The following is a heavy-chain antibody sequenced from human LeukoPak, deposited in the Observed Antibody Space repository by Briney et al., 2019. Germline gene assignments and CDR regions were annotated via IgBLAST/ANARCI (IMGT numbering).Heavy chain of an antibody. CDR2: ISPSSSAI. CDR3: ARDRDYAFDY. V-gene: IGHV3-48*02. J-gene: IGHJ4*02. Sequence: GGSLRLSCAASGFTYSTFSMNWVRQAPGKGLEWVSYISPSSSAIDHADSVKGRFTISRDNAKNSLYLQMNSLRDEDTAVYYCARDRDYAFDYWGQGIRVTVSS. CDR1: GFTYSTFS. D-gene: IGHD4-17*01.